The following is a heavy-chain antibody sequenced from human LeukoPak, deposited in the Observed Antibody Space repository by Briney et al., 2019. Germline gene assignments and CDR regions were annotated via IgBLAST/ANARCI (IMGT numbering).Heavy chain of an antibody. D-gene: IGHD3-16*01. V-gene: IGHV3-30*04. Sequence: PGGSLRLSCAASGFTFSSYAMHWVRQAPGKGLEWVAVISYDGSNKYYADSVKGRFTISRDNSKNTLYLQMNSLRAEDTAVYYCARLGFTKQLMGHYWGQGTLVTVSS. CDR3: ARLGFTKQLMGHY. J-gene: IGHJ4*02. CDR1: GFTFSSYA. CDR2: ISYDGSNK.